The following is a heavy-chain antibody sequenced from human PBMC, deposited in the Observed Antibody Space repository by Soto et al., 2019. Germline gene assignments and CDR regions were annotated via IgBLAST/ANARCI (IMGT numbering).Heavy chain of an antibody. Sequence: QVQLVESGGGVVQPGRSLRLSCAASGFTFSSYGMHWVRQAPGKGLEWVAVIWYDGSNKYYADSVKGRFTISRDNSKNTLYLQMNSRRAEDTAVYYCARDNSSSWYGQTNWFAPWGQGTLVTVSS. CDR2: IWYDGSNK. J-gene: IGHJ5*02. CDR1: GFTFSSYG. D-gene: IGHD6-13*01. V-gene: IGHV3-33*01. CDR3: ARDNSSSWYGQTNWFAP.